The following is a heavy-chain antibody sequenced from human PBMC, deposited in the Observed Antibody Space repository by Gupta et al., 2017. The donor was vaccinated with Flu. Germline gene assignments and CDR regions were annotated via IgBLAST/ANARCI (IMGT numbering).Heavy chain of an antibody. CDR2: ISYDGGAE. D-gene: IGHD6-19*01. V-gene: IGHV3-30*18. CDR1: GLRFRSYG. CDR3: AKEGSSSGNYRFHFDH. Sequence: QVHLVESGGGVVQPGRSLRLSCAASGLRFRSYGMHWVRQAPGKGLEWVAVISYDGGAEYYEDSVKGRFTITRDNSKNTLNLQMNSLGDEDTAVYYCAKEGSSSGNYRFHFDHWGQGTLVTVSS. J-gene: IGHJ4*02.